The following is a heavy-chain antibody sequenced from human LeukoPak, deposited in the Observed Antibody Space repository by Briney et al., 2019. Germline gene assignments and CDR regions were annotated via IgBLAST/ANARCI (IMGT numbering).Heavy chain of an antibody. CDR3: ARGYVDTAMVFHPTHIYYYYGMDV. D-gene: IGHD5-18*01. V-gene: IGHV4-4*07. J-gene: IGHJ6*02. CDR1: GGSISSYY. CDR2: IYTSGST. Sequence: SETLSLTCTVSGGSISSYYWSWIRQPAGKGLEWIGRIYTSGSTNYNPSLRSRVTISVDTSKNQFPLKRRSVTAAGTAVDDCARGYVDTAMVFHPTHIYYYYGMDVWGQGTTVTVSS.